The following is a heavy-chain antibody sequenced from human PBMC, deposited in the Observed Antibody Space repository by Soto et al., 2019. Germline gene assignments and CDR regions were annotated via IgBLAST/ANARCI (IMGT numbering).Heavy chain of an antibody. J-gene: IGHJ2*01. V-gene: IGHV4-4*07. CDR3: ARGMGRYFDI. Sequence: SETLSLTCAISGDSIGNFYWSWIRQPAGKGLESLGRLTASGRTNYSPSLQSRVTMSLDRSKNRFSLRLTSVSAADTAVYFCARGMGRYFDIWGRGTLVTVSS. CDR1: GDSIGNFY. D-gene: IGHD2-8*01. CDR2: LTASGRT.